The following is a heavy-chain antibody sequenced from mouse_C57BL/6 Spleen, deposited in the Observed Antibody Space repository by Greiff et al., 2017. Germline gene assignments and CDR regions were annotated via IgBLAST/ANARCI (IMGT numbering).Heavy chain of an antibody. D-gene: IGHD4-1*02. CDR1: GFSLTSYG. CDR3: AGTTGTGKYVDY. J-gene: IGHJ2*01. CDR2: IWSGGST. Sequence: QVQLKESGPGLVQPSQSLSITCTVSGFSLTSYGVHWVRQSPGQGLEWLGVIWSGGSTDYNAAFISRLGTSKDNSKSQVFFKMNSRQAADTAVYYCAGTTGTGKYVDYWGQGTTLTVSS. V-gene: IGHV2-2*01.